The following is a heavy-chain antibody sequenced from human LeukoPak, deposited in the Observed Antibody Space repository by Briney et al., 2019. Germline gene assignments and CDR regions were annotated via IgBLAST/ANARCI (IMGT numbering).Heavy chain of an antibody. CDR3: ARERRPYYDFWSGYYYYMDV. CDR2: ISAYNGNT. J-gene: IGHJ6*03. D-gene: IGHD3-3*01. Sequence: ASVKASCKPSGYTFTSYGISWVRQAPGQGLEWMGWISAYNGNTNYAQKLQGRVTMTTDTSTSTAYMELRSLRSDDTAVYYCARERRPYYDFWSGYYYYMDVWGKGTTVTVSS. CDR1: GYTFTSYG. V-gene: IGHV1-18*01.